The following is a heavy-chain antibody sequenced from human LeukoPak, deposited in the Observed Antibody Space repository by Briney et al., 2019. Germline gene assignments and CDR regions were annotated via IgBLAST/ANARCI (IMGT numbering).Heavy chain of an antibody. D-gene: IGHD3/OR15-3a*01. CDR1: GGSISSHSYY. V-gene: IGHV4-61*02. Sequence: PSQTLSLTCTVSGGSISSHSYYWSWIRQSAGKGLEWIGRIYTGGSTNYNPSLKSRVTISIDTSKNQFSLKLSSVTAADTAVYYCARQTGSGLFILPGGQGTLVTVSS. CDR3: ARQTGSGLFILP. CDR2: IYTGGST. J-gene: IGHJ4*02.